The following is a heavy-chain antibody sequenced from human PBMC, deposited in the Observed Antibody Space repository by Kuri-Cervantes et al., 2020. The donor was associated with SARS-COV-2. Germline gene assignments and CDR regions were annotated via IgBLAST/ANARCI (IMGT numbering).Heavy chain of an antibody. J-gene: IGHJ4*02. CDR2: IYHSGST. CDR1: GYSISSGYY. CDR3: AGALAYYSDSSGFTYYFDS. V-gene: IGHV4-38-2*01. Sequence: SETLSLTCAVSGYSISSGYYWGWIRQPPGKGLEWIGSIYHSGSTYYNPSLKSRVTISVDTSKIQFSLKLSSVTAADTAVYYCAGALAYYSDSSGFTYYFDSWGRGTLVTVSS. D-gene: IGHD3-22*01.